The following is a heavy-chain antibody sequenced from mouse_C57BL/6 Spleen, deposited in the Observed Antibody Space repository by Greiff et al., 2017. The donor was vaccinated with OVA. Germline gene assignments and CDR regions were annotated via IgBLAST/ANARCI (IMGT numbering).Heavy chain of an antibody. CDR3: ARGGQLRLLFAY. J-gene: IGHJ3*01. D-gene: IGHD3-2*02. V-gene: IGHV1-55*01. CDR1: GYTFTSYW. CDR2: IYPGSGST. Sequence: QVQLKQPGAELVKPGASVKMSCKASGYTFTSYWLTWVKQRPGQGLEWLGDIYPGSGSTNYNEQFKSKATLTVDTSSSTAYMQLSSLTSEDSAVYYWARGGQLRLLFAYWGQGTLVTVSA.